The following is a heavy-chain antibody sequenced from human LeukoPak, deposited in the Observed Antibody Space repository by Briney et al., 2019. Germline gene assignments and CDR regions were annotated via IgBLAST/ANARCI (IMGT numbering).Heavy chain of an antibody. D-gene: IGHD2-2*01. CDR2: INTSTGNP. J-gene: IGHJ5*02. CDR1: GYTFTSYA. V-gene: IGHV7-4-1*02. Sequence: GASVNVSCTASGYTFTSYAMNWVRQAPGQGLEWMGWINTSTGNPTYAQGFTGRFVFSLDTSVSTAYLQISSLKAEDTAVYYCARAGYCSSTSFYRLFWGIDWFDPWGQGTLVTVSS. CDR3: ARAGYCSSTSFYRLFWGIDWFDP.